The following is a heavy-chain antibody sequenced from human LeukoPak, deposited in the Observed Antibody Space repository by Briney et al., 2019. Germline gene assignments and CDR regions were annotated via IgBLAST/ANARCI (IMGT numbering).Heavy chain of an antibody. D-gene: IGHD6-13*01. Sequence: SETLSLTCTVFGGSISSYYWSWIRQPAGKGLEWLGRIYTSGSTNYNPSLKSRVTMSVDTSKNQFSLKLSSVTAADTAVYYCARDLARSSSWYNWFDPWGQGTLVTVSS. CDR3: ARDLARSSSWYNWFDP. J-gene: IGHJ5*02. V-gene: IGHV4-4*07. CDR1: GGSISSYY. CDR2: IYTSGST.